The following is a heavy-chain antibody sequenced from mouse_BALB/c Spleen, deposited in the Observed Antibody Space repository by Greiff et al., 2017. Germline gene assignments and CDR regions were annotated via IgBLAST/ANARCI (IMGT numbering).Heavy chain of an antibody. V-gene: IGHV5-12-2*01. CDR1: GFTFSSYT. Sequence: EVKLQESGGGLVQPGGSLKLSCAASGFTFSSYTMSWVRQTPEKRLEWVAYISNGGGSTYYPDTVKGRFTISRDNAKNTLYLQMSSLKSEDTAMYYCARVGGTRAMDYWGQGTSVTVSS. J-gene: IGHJ4*01. CDR2: ISNGGGST. CDR3: ARVGGTRAMDY. D-gene: IGHD4-1*01.